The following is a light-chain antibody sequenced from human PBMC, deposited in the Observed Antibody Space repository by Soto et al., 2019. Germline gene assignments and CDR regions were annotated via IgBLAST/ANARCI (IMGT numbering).Light chain of an antibody. J-gene: IGKJ4*01. V-gene: IGKV3-15*01. CDR1: QGVSRK. Sequence: EIVMTQSPATLSVAPGERVTLSCRASQGVSRKLAWYQHKSGQAPRLLISGASTGATGIPARFSGSGSGTELALTTSSLQSEDCAIYYCQQYYTWHITVGGGPKVDIK. CDR3: QQYYTWHIT. CDR2: GAS.